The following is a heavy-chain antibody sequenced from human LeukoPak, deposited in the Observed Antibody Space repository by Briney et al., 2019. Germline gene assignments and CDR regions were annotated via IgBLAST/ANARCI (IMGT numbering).Heavy chain of an antibody. J-gene: IGHJ6*03. D-gene: IGHD2-15*01. CDR1: GGTFSSYA. CDR3: AKGVATTHYYYYYMDV. CDR2: IIPILGIA. V-gene: IGHV1-69*04. Sequence: SVKVSCKASGGTFSSYAISWVRQAPGQGLEWMGRIIPILGIANYAQKFQGRVTITADKSTSTAYMELSSLRSEDTAVYYCAKGVATTHYYYYYMDVWGKGTTVTVSS.